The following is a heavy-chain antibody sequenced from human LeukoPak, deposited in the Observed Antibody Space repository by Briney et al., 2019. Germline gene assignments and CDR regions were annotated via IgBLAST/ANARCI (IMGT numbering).Heavy chain of an antibody. CDR1: GFTFSSYG. D-gene: IGHD5/OR15-5a*01. CDR3: ARGDGVYVY. Sequence: GRSLRLSWAASGFTFSSYGMHWVLQTPGKGLEGVAIIWSDGSNKYYADSVKGRFTISRDNSKNTVYLQMKSLRVEDTAVYYCARGDGVYVYWGQGTLVTVSS. J-gene: IGHJ4*02. V-gene: IGHV3-33*01. CDR2: IWSDGSNK.